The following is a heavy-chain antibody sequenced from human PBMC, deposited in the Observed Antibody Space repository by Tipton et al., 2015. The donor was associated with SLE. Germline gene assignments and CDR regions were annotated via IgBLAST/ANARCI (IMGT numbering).Heavy chain of an antibody. J-gene: IGHJ4*02. CDR1: GDSLISSH. V-gene: IGHV4-4*07. D-gene: IGHD2-8*01. Sequence: TLSLTCTVSGDSLISSHWTWIRQPAGKGLEWIGRIYNGGRTNYNPSLKSRLSMSVDTSNNQVSLKLNSVTAADTAVYYCARTNRGCFDYWGRGTLVTVSS. CDR2: IYNGGRT. CDR3: ARTNRGCFDY.